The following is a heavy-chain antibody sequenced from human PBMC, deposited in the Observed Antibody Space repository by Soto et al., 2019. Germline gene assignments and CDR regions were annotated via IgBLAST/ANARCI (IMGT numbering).Heavy chain of an antibody. CDR3: AKTPYSSSWYYFDY. J-gene: IGHJ4*02. Sequence: GGSLRLSCAASGFTFSSYAMSWVRQAPGKGLEWVSPISGSGAYTYYADSVKGRFTISRDNSKNTLYLQLNSLRAEDTAVYYCAKTPYSSSWYYFDYWGRGTLVTVSS. V-gene: IGHV3-23*01. D-gene: IGHD6-13*01. CDR1: GFTFSSYA. CDR2: ISGSGAYT.